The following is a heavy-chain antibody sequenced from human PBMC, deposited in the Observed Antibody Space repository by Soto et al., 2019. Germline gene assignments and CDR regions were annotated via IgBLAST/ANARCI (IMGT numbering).Heavy chain of an antibody. CDR2: IYYSGST. D-gene: IGHD3-22*01. J-gene: IGHJ5*02. CDR1: CGSVSSGSFY. Sequence: PSETLSLTCTVSCGSVSSGSFYWSWIRQPPGKGLEWIAYIYYSGSTNYNPSLKSRVTISVDTSKNQFSLKLSSLTAADTAVYYCARVNYYDSGGVYWFDPWGQGTLVTVSS. V-gene: IGHV4-61*01. CDR3: ARVNYYDSGGVYWFDP.